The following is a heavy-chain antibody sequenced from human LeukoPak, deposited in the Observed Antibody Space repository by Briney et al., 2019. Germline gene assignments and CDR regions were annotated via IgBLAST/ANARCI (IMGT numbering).Heavy chain of an antibody. D-gene: IGHD4-17*01. Sequence: PSQTLSLTCTVSGGSISSGSYYWGWIRQPPGKGLEWIGSIYYSGSTYYNPSLKSRVTISVDTSKNQFSLKLSSVTAADTAVYYCARLDDYGDYLWWGQGTLVTVSS. CDR2: IYYSGST. V-gene: IGHV4-39*01. CDR1: GGSISSGSYY. J-gene: IGHJ4*02. CDR3: ARLDDYGDYLW.